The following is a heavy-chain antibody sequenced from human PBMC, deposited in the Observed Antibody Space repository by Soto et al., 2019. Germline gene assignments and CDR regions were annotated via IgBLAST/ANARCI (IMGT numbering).Heavy chain of an antibody. Sequence: PSETLSLTCAVSGGSISSSNWWSWVRQPPGKGLEWIGEIYHSGSTNYNPSLKSRVTISVDKSKNQFSLKLSSVTAADTAVFFRGGAGKGGRRRAFYQWGPGTPV. D-gene: IGHD3-16*01. J-gene: IGHJ4*02. CDR3: GGAGKGGRRRAFYQ. V-gene: IGHV4-4*02. CDR2: IYHSGST. CDR1: GGSISSSNW.